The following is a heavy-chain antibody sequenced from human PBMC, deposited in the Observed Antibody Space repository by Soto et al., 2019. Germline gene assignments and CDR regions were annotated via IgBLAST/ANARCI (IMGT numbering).Heavy chain of an antibody. CDR3: ARGYSYGPYYYYGMDV. J-gene: IGHJ6*02. D-gene: IGHD5-18*01. CDR2: IYHSGST. V-gene: IGHV4-30-2*01. Sequence: QLQLQESGSGLVKPSQTLSLTCAVSGGSISSGGYSWSWIRQPPGKGLEWIGYIYHSGSTYYNPSLKSRVTISVDRSKNQFPLKLSAVTAADTAVYYCARGYSYGPYYYYGMDVWGQGTTVTVSS. CDR1: GGSISSGGYS.